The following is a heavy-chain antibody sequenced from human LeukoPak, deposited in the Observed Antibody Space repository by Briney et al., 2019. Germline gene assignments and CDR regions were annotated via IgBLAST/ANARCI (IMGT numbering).Heavy chain of an antibody. J-gene: IGHJ5*02. CDR1: GYTFTSYG. D-gene: IGHD3-3*01. CDR3: ARVLSENFGVLNNWFDP. CDR2: LSAYNGNT. Sequence: ASVKVSCKASGYTFTSYGISWVRQAPGQGLEWMGWLSAYNGNTNYAQKLQGRVTMTTDTSTSTAYMELRSLRSDDTAVYYCARVLSENFGVLNNWFDPWGQGTLVTVSS. V-gene: IGHV1-18*01.